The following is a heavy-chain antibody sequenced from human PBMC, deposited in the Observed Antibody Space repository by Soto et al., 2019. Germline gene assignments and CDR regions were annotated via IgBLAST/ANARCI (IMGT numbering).Heavy chain of an antibody. CDR1: GGTFSSYA. Sequence: QVQLVQSGAEVKKPGSSVKVSCKASGGTFSSYAISWVRQAPGHGLEWMGGIIPIFGTTNYAQKFQGRVTITADESTSTAYMELHSLRSEDTAVYYCARVVTVVKSFHYWYFDLWGRGTLVTVSS. D-gene: IGHD2-15*01. J-gene: IGHJ2*01. V-gene: IGHV1-69*12. CDR2: IIPIFGTT. CDR3: ARVVTVVKSFHYWYFDL.